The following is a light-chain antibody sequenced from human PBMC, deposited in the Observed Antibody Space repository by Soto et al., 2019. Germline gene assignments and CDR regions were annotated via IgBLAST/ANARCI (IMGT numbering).Light chain of an antibody. CDR2: EVI. J-gene: IGLJ1*01. V-gene: IGLV2-14*01. Sequence: QSVLTQPASVSGSPGQSITISFTGTISDVGTYDYVSWYQQQPGKAPKLVIYEVINRPSGVSNRFSGSKSGNTASLTISGLQAEDEADYYCSSHTSSSTRVLGTGTKLTVL. CDR3: SSHTSSSTRV. CDR1: ISDVGTYDY.